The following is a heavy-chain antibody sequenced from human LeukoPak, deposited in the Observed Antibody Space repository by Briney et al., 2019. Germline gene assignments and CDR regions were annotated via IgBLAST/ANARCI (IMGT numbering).Heavy chain of an antibody. D-gene: IGHD2-21*01. CDR1: GFTFSSYA. CDR3: ARDFEAYCGGGLDY. J-gene: IGHJ4*02. Sequence: GGSLRLSCAASGFTFSSYAMSWVRQAPGKGLEWVSAISGSGGSTYYADSVKGRFTISRDNSKNTLYLQMNSLRAEDTAVYYCARDFEAYCGGGLDYWGQGTLVTVSS. CDR2: ISGSGGST. V-gene: IGHV3-23*01.